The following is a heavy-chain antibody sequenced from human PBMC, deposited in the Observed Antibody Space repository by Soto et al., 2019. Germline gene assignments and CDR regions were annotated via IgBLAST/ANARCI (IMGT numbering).Heavy chain of an antibody. V-gene: IGHV3-23*01. CDR1: GFPFISYA. J-gene: IGHJ3*02. CDR2: ISGSGGRA. Sequence: WGSLRLSCVASGFPFISYAMILVRQTPCKGLEWVSGISGSGGRAYYADSVKGRFTISRDNSNNTLSLQMHILRVEDTAVYFCAKGGYYSLFDIWGQGTMVTVSS. D-gene: IGHD3-16*01. CDR3: AKGGYYSLFDI.